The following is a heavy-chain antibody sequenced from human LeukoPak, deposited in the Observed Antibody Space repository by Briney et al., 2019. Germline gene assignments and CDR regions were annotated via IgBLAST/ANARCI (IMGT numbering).Heavy chain of an antibody. D-gene: IGHD3-22*01. CDR3: ARVNDYYGSHFDY. CDR2: IYSGGST. Sequence: GGSLRLSCAASGFTVISNYMSWVSQAPGKGVDWVSVIYSGGSTNYADSVRGRFTISRDTSKNTLYLQMNSLRGEDTAVYYCARVNDYYGSHFDYWGQGTLVTVSS. CDR1: GFTVISNY. J-gene: IGHJ4*02. V-gene: IGHV3-66*01.